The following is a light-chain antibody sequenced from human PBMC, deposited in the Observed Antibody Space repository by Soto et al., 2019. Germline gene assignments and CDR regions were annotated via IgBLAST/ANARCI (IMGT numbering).Light chain of an antibody. CDR2: EGS. CDR1: SSDVGSYNL. V-gene: IGLV2-23*01. CDR3: CSYAGSSTWV. J-gene: IGLJ2*01. Sequence: QSVLTQPASVSGSPGQSITISCTGTSSDVGSYNLVSWYQQHPGKDPQLMIYEGSKRPSGVSNRFSGSKSGNTASLTISVLQAEEEADYYCCSYAGSSTWVFGGGTKLTVL.